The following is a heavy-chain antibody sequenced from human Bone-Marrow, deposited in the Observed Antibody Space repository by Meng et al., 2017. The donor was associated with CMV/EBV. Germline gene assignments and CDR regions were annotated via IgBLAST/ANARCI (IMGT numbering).Heavy chain of an antibody. CDR3: ARVSGYCSSTSCYPCFDY. D-gene: IGHD2-2*01. Sequence: GGSLRLSCAASGFTFSSYWMHWVRQAPGKGLVWVSRINSDGSSTSYADSVKGRFTISRDNAKNTLYLQMNSLRAEDTAVYYCARVSGYCSSTSCYPCFDYCGEGTLVTVSS. CDR1: GFTFSSYW. J-gene: IGHJ4*02. CDR2: INSDGSST. V-gene: IGHV3-74*01.